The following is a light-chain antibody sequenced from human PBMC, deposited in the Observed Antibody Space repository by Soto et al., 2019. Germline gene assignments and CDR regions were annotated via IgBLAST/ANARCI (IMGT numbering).Light chain of an antibody. V-gene: IGLV1-44*01. J-gene: IGLJ1*01. CDR3: AAWDDSLNVHV. CDR1: SSNIGSNT. CDR2: SNN. Sequence: QYALTQPPSASGTPGKRVTLSCSGSSSNIGSNTVNWYQQLPGTAPKLLIYSNNQRPSGVPDRFSGSKSGTSASLAISGLQSEDEADYYCAAWDDSLNVHVFGTGTKVTVL.